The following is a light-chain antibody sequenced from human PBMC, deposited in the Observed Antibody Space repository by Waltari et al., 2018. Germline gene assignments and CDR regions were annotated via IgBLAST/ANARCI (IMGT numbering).Light chain of an antibody. CDR3: SSDAVSNNFYD. V-gene: IGLV2-8*01. Sequence: QSALTQPPSASGSPGPSVTISCTGTGSGGPAPWYQQLPGKAPKLLIYEVSKRPSGVPDRFSGSKSGNTASLTVSGLQAEDEGDYYCSSDAVSNNFYDFGSGTKVTVL. J-gene: IGLJ1*01. CDR2: EVS. CDR1: GSGGP.